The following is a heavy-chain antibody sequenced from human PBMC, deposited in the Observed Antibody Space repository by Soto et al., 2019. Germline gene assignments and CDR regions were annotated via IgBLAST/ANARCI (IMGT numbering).Heavy chain of an antibody. D-gene: IGHD3-3*01. Sequence: SETLSLTCAVYGGSFSGYYWSWIRQPSGKGLEWIGEINHSGSTNYNPSLKSRVTISVDTSKNQFSLKLSSVTAADTAVYYCARSYGGRFLEWSRYALGPRSYNWFDPWGQGTLVTVSS. J-gene: IGHJ5*02. V-gene: IGHV4-34*01. CDR1: GGSFSGYY. CDR3: ARSYGGRFLEWSRYALGPRSYNWFDP. CDR2: INHSGST.